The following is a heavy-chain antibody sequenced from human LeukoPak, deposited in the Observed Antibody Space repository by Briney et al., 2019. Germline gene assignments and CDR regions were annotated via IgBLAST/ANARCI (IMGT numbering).Heavy chain of an antibody. CDR3: ARGPSYGSGSYNIYGIDY. V-gene: IGHV1-8*01. CDR2: MNPNSANT. D-gene: IGHD3-10*01. J-gene: IGHJ4*02. Sequence: GASVKVSCKASVYTFTSYDINWVRQATGQGLEWMGRMNPNSANTGYAQKFQGRVTMTRAPSISTAYMELSSLTSEDTAVYYCARGPSYGSGSYNIYGIDYWGQGTLVTVSS. CDR1: VYTFTSYD.